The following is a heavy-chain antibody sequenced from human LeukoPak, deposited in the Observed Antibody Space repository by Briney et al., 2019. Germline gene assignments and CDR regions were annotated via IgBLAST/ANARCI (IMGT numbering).Heavy chain of an antibody. D-gene: IGHD1/OR15-1a*01. CDR3: ARAGLEHPVYYYYMDV. V-gene: IGHV1-46*01. J-gene: IGHJ6*03. CDR1: GYTFTGYY. Sequence: ASVKVSCKASGYTFTGYYMHWVRQAPGQGLEWMGWINPSGGSTSYAQKFQGRVTMTRDMSTSTVYMELSSLRSEDTAVYYCARAGLEHPVYYYYMDVWGKGTTVTVSS. CDR2: INPSGGST.